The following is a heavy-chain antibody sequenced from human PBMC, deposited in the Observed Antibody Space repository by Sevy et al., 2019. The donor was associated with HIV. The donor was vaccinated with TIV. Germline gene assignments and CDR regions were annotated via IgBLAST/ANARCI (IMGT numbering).Heavy chain of an antibody. J-gene: IGHJ4*02. D-gene: IGHD6-13*01. V-gene: IGHV4-38-2*01. CDR3: ARHFIAAAATLPPDFDY. CDR2: IYHSGST. Sequence: SETLSLTCAVSGYSISSGYYWGWIRQPPGKGLEWIGSIYHSGSTYYNPSLKSRVTISVDTSKNQFSLKLSPVTAADTAVYYCARHFIAAAATLPPDFDYWGQGTLVTVSS. CDR1: GYSISSGYY.